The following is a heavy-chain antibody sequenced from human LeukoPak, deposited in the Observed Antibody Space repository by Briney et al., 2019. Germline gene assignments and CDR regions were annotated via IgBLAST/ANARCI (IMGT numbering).Heavy chain of an antibody. CDR2: IYYSGST. CDR3: ARVVAVAGTPSYYYGKDV. J-gene: IGHJ6*02. Sequence: SETLSLTCTVSGGSISSYYWSWIRQPPGKGLEWIGYIYYSGSTNYNSSLKSRVTISVDTSKNQFSLKLSSVTAADTAVYYCARVVAVAGTPSYYYGKDVWGQGTTVTVSS. CDR1: GGSISSYY. V-gene: IGHV4-59*01. D-gene: IGHD6-19*01.